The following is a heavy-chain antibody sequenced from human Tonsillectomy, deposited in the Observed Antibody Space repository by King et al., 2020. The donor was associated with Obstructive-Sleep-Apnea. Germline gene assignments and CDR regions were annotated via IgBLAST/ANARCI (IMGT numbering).Heavy chain of an antibody. CDR1: GFSFSDYY. Sequence: VQLVESGGGLVQPGGSLRLSCAASGFSFSDYYMSWIRQAPGRGLEWVSYISRGSGSVVYYADSVKGRFTISRDNAHNSLYLQMNSLRADDTAVYYCVRGPDVSSIPGGWGQGTLVTVS. V-gene: IGHV3-11*01. J-gene: IGHJ4*02. CDR3: VRGPDVSSIPGG. D-gene: IGHD3-22*01. CDR2: ISRGSGSVV.